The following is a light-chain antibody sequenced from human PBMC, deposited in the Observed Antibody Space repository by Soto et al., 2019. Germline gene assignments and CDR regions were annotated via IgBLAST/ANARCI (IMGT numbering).Light chain of an antibody. CDR2: AAS. J-gene: IGKJ2*01. Sequence: DIQMTQSPSSLSASVGDRVTITCRASQSISGYLNWYQQKPGKAPELLIYAASSLESGVPSRFSGRRSGTAFTLTISSLQPEDFATYYCQQSYSAPYTFGQGTKREIK. CDR1: QSISGY. V-gene: IGKV1-39*01. CDR3: QQSYSAPYT.